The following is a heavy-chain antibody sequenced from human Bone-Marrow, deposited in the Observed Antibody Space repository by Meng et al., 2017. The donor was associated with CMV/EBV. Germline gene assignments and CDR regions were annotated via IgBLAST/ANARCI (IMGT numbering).Heavy chain of an antibody. CDR2: INHSGST. CDR1: GFTFSSYW. D-gene: IGHD3-3*01. J-gene: IGHJ4*02. Sequence: GSLRLSCAASGFTFSSYWMSWVRQAPGKGLEWIGEINHSGSTNYNPPLKSRVTISVDTSKNQFSLKLSSVTAADTAVYYCATTTVDFWSGYFDYWGQGTLVTVSS. V-gene: IGHV4-34*08. CDR3: ATTTVDFWSGYFDY.